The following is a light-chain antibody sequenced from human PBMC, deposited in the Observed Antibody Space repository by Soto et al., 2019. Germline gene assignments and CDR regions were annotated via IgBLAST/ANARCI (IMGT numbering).Light chain of an antibody. CDR3: QQYGRSPMFT. J-gene: IGKJ2*01. Sequence: EIALKQSPGTLYLSPGERATLSCRASQSVSSNYLAWYQQKPGQAPRLLIYGASRGAAGIPDRFSGSGSGTDFTLTISRLEPEDFAVYFCQQYGRSPMFTFGQGTKLEVK. V-gene: IGKV3-20*01. CDR1: QSVSSNY. CDR2: GAS.